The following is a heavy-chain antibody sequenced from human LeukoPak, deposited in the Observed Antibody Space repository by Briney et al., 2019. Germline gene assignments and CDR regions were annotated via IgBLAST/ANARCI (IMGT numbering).Heavy chain of an antibody. Sequence: SETLSLTCTVYGGSISSYYWSWIRQPPGKALEWIGYIYYSGSTNYNPSLKSRVTISVDTSKNQFSLKLSSVTAADTAVYYCAAMATIGFAYWGQGTLVTVSS. CDR2: IYYSGST. J-gene: IGHJ4*02. D-gene: IGHD5-24*01. CDR1: GGSISSYY. V-gene: IGHV4-59*01. CDR3: AAMATIGFAY.